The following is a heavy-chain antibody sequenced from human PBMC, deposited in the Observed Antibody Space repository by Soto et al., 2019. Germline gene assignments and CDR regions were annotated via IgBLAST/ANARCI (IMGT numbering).Heavy chain of an antibody. Sequence: QMQLVQSGAEARKPGASVKVSCKTSGYTFTGYYRNWVRQAPGRGLEWVGWINPKTGDTNNAQKFQGRVTMTTDTSISTGYIELSGLKSDDTAVYYCVTGDHLVRWGQGTRVTVSS. D-gene: IGHD6-6*01. CDR1: GYTFTGYY. CDR3: VTGDHLVR. CDR2: INPKTGDT. J-gene: IGHJ4*02. V-gene: IGHV1-2*02.